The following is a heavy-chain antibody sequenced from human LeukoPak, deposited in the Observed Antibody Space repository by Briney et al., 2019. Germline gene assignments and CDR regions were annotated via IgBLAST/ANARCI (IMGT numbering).Heavy chain of an antibody. CDR2: IYPGDSDT. Sequence: GASLQISCQGSGYSFTNYWIAWVRQVPGKGLEWMGIIYPGDSDTRYSPSFQGQVTISADKSINPAYVQWSSLKASDSALYYCARHREGYSSNWSWFDPWGQGTLVTVSS. CDR1: GYSFTNYW. V-gene: IGHV5-51*01. J-gene: IGHJ5*02. D-gene: IGHD6-13*01. CDR3: ARHREGYSSNWSWFDP.